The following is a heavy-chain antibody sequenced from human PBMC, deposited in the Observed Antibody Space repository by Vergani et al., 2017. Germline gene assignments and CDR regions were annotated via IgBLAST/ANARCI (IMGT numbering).Heavy chain of an antibody. CDR1: GYSFTSYW. J-gene: IGHJ4*02. CDR3: AITPYSSSSFDY. D-gene: IGHD6-6*01. V-gene: IGHV5-10-1*01. CDR2: IDPSDSYT. Sequence: EVQLVQSGAEVKKPGESLRISCKGSGYSFTSYWISWVRQMPGKGLEWKGRIDPSDSYTNYSPSFQGHVTISADKSISTAYLQWSSLKASDTAMYYCAITPYSSSSFDYWGQGTLVTVSS.